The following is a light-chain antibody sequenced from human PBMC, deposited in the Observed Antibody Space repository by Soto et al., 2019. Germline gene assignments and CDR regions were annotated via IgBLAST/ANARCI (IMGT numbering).Light chain of an antibody. CDR1: SSDVGGYNY. V-gene: IGLV2-14*01. Sequence: GASSDVGGYNYVSWYQQHPGKAPKLMIYEVSNRPSGVSNRFSGSKSGNTASLTISGLQADDEADYYCSSYASSDTLSVFGTGTK. CDR2: EVS. J-gene: IGLJ1*01. CDR3: SSYASSDTLSV.